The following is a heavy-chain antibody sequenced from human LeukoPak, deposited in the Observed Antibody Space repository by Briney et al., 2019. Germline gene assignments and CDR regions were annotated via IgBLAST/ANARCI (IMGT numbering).Heavy chain of an antibody. J-gene: IGHJ4*02. V-gene: IGHV3-74*01. Sequence: GGSLRLSCAASGFTFSSYWMHWVRQAPGKGLVWVSRINSDGSSTSYADSVKGRFTISRDNAKNTLYLQMNSLRAEDTAVYYCARGSLSQRAWWEYSGYESSTDYWGQGTLVTVSS. CDR2: INSDGSST. D-gene: IGHD5-12*01. CDR3: ARGSLSQRAWWEYSGYESSTDY. CDR1: GFTFSSYW.